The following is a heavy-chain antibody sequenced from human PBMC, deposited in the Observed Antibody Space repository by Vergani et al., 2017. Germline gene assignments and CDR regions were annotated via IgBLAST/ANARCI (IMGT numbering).Heavy chain of an antibody. CDR2: ISYDGTEK. V-gene: IGHV3-30-3*01. D-gene: IGHD2-15*01. J-gene: IGHJ4*02. CDR3: ARGGKGIIMVVPSTHL. CDR1: GFSFGNYA. Sequence: QVKLEESGGGVVQPGGSLRLSCAASGFSFGNYAMHWVRQAPGKGLEWVGVISYDGTEKKYADSVNGRFTISRDNSKKMMSLQMNSLRVEDTAVYYCARGGKGIIMVVPSTHLWGQGTQVSVS.